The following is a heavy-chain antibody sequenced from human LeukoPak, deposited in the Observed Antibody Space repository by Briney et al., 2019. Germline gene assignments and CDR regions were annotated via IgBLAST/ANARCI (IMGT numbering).Heavy chain of an antibody. CDR3: AREPYYGDYRGHDAFDI. Sequence: GGSLRLSCAAAGFTVSSNYMSCVRQAPGKVLEGVAVIYSGGSTYYADPVKGRFTISRNNSKNPLYLQMTSLRAEDTAVYYCAREPYYGDYRGHDAFDIWGQGTMVTVSS. CDR1: GFTVSSNY. CDR2: IYSGGST. V-gene: IGHV3-53*01. D-gene: IGHD4-17*01. J-gene: IGHJ3*02.